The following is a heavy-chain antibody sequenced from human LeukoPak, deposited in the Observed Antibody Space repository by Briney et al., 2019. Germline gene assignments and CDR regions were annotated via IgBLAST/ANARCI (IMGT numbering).Heavy chain of an antibody. V-gene: IGHV4-34*01. J-gene: IGHJ3*02. CDR1: GGSFSGYY. CDR2: INHSGST. D-gene: IGHD3-10*01. Sequence: SETLSLTCAVYGGSFSGYYWSWIRQPPGKGLEWIGEINHSGSTNYNPSLKSRVTISVDTSRNQFSLKLSSVTAADTAVYYCARGHPRVVLLSPRLRDAFDIWGQGTMVTVSS. CDR3: ARGHPRVVLLSPRLRDAFDI.